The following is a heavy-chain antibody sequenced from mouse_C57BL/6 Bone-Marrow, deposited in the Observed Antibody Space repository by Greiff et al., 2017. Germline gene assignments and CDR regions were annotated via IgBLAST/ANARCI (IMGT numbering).Heavy chain of an antibody. Sequence: EVMLVESGPELVKPGASVKISCKASGYSFTGYYMNWVKQSPEKSLEWIGEINPSTGGTTYNQKFKAKATLTVDKSSSTAYMQLKSLTSEDSAVYYCARDWDGHYAMDYWGQGTSVTVSS. CDR1: GYSFTGYY. J-gene: IGHJ4*01. D-gene: IGHD4-1*01. V-gene: IGHV1-42*01. CDR3: ARDWDGHYAMDY. CDR2: INPSTGGT.